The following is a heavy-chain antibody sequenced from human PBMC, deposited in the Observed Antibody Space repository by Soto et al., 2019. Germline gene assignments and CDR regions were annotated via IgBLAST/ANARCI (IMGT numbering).Heavy chain of an antibody. CDR1: GFTFDDYA. D-gene: IGHD2-15*01. J-gene: IGHJ6*02. CDR2: ISWNSGSI. Sequence: GGSLRLSCAASGFTFDDYAMHWVRQAPGKGLEWVSGISWNSGSIGYADSVKGRFTISRDNAKNSLYLQMNSLGAEDTALYYCAKDIGYCSGGSCYSHYYYGMDVWGQGTTVTVSS. V-gene: IGHV3-9*01. CDR3: AKDIGYCSGGSCYSHYYYGMDV.